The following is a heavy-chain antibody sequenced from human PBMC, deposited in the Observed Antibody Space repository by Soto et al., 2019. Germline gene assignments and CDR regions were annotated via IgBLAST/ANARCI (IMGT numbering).Heavy chain of an antibody. CDR1: GYTFTGYY. D-gene: IGHD2-15*01. V-gene: IGHV1-2*02. Sequence: QVQLVQSGAEVKKPGASVKVSCKASGYTFTGYYMHWVRQAPGQGLEWMGWINPNSGGTNYAQKFQGGVTMTRDTSISTAYMELSRLRSDDTAVYYCAREGYCSGGSCYYYYYYGMDVWGQGTTVTVSS. CDR3: AREGYCSGGSCYYYYYYGMDV. CDR2: INPNSGGT. J-gene: IGHJ6*02.